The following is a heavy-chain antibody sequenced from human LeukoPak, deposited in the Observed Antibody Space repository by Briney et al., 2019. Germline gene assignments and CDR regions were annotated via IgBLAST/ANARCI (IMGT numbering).Heavy chain of an antibody. Sequence: ASVKVSCEASGYTFTGYYIQRVRQTPGQGLEWMGWINPNSGGTKFAQKSQGRVTMTRDTSINTAYMEVSRLTSDDTAVYYCARSYRVADGMDVWGQGTTVTVSS. CDR2: INPNSGGT. J-gene: IGHJ6*02. V-gene: IGHV1-2*02. D-gene: IGHD1-14*01. CDR3: ARSYRVADGMDV. CDR1: GYTFTGYY.